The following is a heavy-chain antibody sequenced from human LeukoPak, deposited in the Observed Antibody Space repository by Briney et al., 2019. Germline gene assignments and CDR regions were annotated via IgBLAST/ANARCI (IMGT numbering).Heavy chain of an antibody. J-gene: IGHJ4*02. V-gene: IGHV4-34*01. CDR3: ARRKGTSGWSWGSPYYFDY. CDR2: INHSGST. Sequence: SETLSLTCAVYGGSFSGYYWSWIRQPPGKGLEWIGEINHSGSTNYNPSLKSRVTISVDTPKNQFSLKLSSVTAADTAVYYCARRKGTSGWSWGSPYYFDYWGQGTLVTVSS. CDR1: GGSFSGYY. D-gene: IGHD6-19*01.